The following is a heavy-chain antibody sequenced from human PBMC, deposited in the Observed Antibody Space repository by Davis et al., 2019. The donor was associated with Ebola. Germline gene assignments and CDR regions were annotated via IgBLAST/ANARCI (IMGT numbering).Heavy chain of an antibody. J-gene: IGHJ1*01. D-gene: IGHD5-12*01. Sequence: SETLSLTCSVSGGSISSNGYFWGWFRQPPGKGLEWIGSIYYTGTTYYNPSLKSRVTISVDKSKNQLSLKVNSVTAADTAVFYCARDLGNSGYWTGEYFQNWGQGTLVTVSS. CDR2: IYYTGTT. V-gene: IGHV4-39*07. CDR1: GGSISSNGYF. CDR3: ARDLGNSGYWTGEYFQN.